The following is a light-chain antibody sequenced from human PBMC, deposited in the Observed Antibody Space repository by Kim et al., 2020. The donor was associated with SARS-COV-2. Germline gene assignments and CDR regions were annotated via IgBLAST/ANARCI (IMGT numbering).Light chain of an antibody. CDR2: DNN. Sequence: QSVLTQPPSVSAAPGQKVTISCSGSSSNIGKNYVSWYQQLPGTAPKLLIYDNNTRPSGIPDRFSGSKSGTSATLGITGLQTGDEADYYCGTWDRTWVFGGGTQLTVL. J-gene: IGLJ2*01. CDR3: GTWDRTWV. V-gene: IGLV1-51*01. CDR1: SSNIGKNY.